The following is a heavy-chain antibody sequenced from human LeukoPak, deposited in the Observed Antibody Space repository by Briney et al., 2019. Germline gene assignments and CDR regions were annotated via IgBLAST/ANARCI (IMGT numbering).Heavy chain of an antibody. CDR2: IIPIFGTA. CDR1: GGTFSSYA. CDR3: ARGTTQAPYYYYYMDV. D-gene: IGHD1-1*01. Sequence: SVKVSCKASGGTFSSYAISWVRQAPGQGLEWMGRIIPIFGTANYAQKFQGRVTITADKSTSTAYMELSSLRSEDTAVYYCARGTTQAPYYYYYMDVWGKGTTVTVSS. V-gene: IGHV1-69*06. J-gene: IGHJ6*03.